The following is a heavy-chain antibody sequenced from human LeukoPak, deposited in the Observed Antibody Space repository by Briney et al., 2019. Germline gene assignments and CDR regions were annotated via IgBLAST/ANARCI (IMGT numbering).Heavy chain of an antibody. D-gene: IGHD3-10*01. CDR2: ISAYNGNT. V-gene: IGHV1-18*01. Sequence: ASVMVSCKASGYSFTNFGISWVRQAPGQGLEWKGWISAYNGNTKYAQNFQGRVTMTTDTSTTTAFMELRSLRSDDTAVYYCARGRSRFGEFWDAFDIWGQGTVVTVSS. CDR1: GYSFTNFG. J-gene: IGHJ3*02. CDR3: ARGRSRFGEFWDAFDI.